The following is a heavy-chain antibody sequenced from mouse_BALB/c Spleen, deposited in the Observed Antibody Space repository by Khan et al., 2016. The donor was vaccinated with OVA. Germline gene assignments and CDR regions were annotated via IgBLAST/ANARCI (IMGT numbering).Heavy chain of an antibody. D-gene: IGHD2-4*01. J-gene: IGHJ4*01. CDR3: AIIYYNYDGYYAMDY. V-gene: IGHV1-4*01. CDR2: INPTSGYT. CDR1: GYTFTSYT. Sequence: QVQLQQSGAELARPGASVKMSCKASGYTFTSYTMHWVKQRPGQGLEWIGYINPTSGYTNYNQKFKDKATLTADKSSSTAYMQLRSLTSEDSAVYYCAIIYYNYDGYYAMDYWGQGTSVTVSS.